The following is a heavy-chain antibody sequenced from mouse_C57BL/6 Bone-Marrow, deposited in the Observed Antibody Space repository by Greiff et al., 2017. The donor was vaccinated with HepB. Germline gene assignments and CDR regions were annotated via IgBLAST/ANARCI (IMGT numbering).Heavy chain of an antibody. Sequence: EVHLVESGGGLVKPGGSLKLSCAASGFTFSSYAMSWVRQTPEKRLEWVATISDGGSYTYYPDNVKGRFTISRDNAKNNLYLQMSHLKSEDTAMYYCARVNWPRGVYYFDYWGQGTTLTVSS. D-gene: IGHD4-1*01. CDR3: ARVNWPRGVYYFDY. CDR1: GFTFSSYA. V-gene: IGHV5-4*01. J-gene: IGHJ2*01. CDR2: ISDGGSYT.